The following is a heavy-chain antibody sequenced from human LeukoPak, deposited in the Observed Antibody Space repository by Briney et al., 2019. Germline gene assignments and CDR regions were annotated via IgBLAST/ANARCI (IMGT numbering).Heavy chain of an antibody. D-gene: IGHD6-13*01. CDR3: ARVGVGRGESSSWYFLVDY. J-gene: IGHJ4*02. Sequence: ASVKVSCKASGYTFTGYGISWVRQAPGQGLEWMGWVSAYNGNTNYAQKLQGRVTMTTDTSTSTAYMELRSLRSDDTAVYYCARVGVGRGESSSWYFLVDYWGQGTLVTVSS. CDR1: GYTFTGYG. CDR2: VSAYNGNT. V-gene: IGHV1-18*01.